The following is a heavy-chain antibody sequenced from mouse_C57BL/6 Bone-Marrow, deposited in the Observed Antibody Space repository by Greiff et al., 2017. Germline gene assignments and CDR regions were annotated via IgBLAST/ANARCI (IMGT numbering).Heavy chain of an antibody. D-gene: IGHD1-1*01. Sequence: QVQLQQPGAELVKPGASVKLSCKASGYTFTSYWMHWVKQRPGQGLEWIGMIHPNSGSTNYNEKFKSKATLTVNKSSSTAYMQLSSLTSDDSAVYYCARAGYYGSSDYWGQGTTLTVSS. CDR1: GYTFTSYW. V-gene: IGHV1-64*01. CDR3: ARAGYYGSSDY. J-gene: IGHJ2*01. CDR2: IHPNSGST.